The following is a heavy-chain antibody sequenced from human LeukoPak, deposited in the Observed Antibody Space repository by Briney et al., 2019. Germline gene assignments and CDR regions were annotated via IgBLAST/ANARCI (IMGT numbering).Heavy chain of an antibody. D-gene: IGHD6-13*01. Sequence: GGSLRLSCAASGFTFSSYSMKWVRQAPGKGLEWVSSISSSSSYIYYADSVKGRFTISRDNAKNSLYLQMNSLRAEDTAVYYCARAPYYSSSWFDYWGQGTLVTVSS. J-gene: IGHJ4*02. CDR1: GFTFSSYS. CDR2: ISSSSSYI. V-gene: IGHV3-21*01. CDR3: ARAPYYSSSWFDY.